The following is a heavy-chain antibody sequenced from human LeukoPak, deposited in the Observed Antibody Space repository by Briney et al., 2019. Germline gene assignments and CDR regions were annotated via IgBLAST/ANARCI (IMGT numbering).Heavy chain of an antibody. CDR3: AREYYGGYVDY. D-gene: IGHD3-10*01. CDR1: GFTFSSFS. J-gene: IGHJ4*02. V-gene: IGHV3-64*01. Sequence: PGGSLRLSCAASGFTFSSFSMHWVRQAPGKGLESVSAISSNGGSTYYANSVKGRFTISRDNSKNTLYLQMGSLRAEDMAVYYCAREYYGGYVDYWGPGTLVTVSS. CDR2: ISSNGGST.